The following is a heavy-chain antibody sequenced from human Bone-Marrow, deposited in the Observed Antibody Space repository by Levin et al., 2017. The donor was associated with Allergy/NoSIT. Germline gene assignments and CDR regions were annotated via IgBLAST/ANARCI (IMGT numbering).Heavy chain of an antibody. CDR2: IWYDGSNK. J-gene: IGHJ6*02. CDR1: GFTFSSYG. Sequence: GESLKISCAASGFTFSSYGMHWVRQAPGKGLEWVAVIWYDGSNKYYADSVKGRFTISRDNSKNTLYLQMNSLRAEDTAVYYCARGDYYYYYYGMDVWGQGTTVTVSS. CDR3: ARGDYYYYYYGMDV. V-gene: IGHV3-33*01. D-gene: IGHD3-16*01.